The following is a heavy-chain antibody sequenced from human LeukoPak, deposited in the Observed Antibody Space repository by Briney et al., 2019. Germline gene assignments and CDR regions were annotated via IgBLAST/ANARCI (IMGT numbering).Heavy chain of an antibody. V-gene: IGHV1-69*13. CDR1: GGTFSSYA. D-gene: IGHD3-3*01. CDR2: IIPIFGAA. J-gene: IGHJ5*02. CDR3: ARVVSAVLRFLEWSAPFDP. Sequence: SVKVSCKASGGTFSSYAISWVRQAPGQGLEWMGGIIPIFGAANYAQKFQGRVTITADESTSTAYMELSSLRSEDTAVYYCARVVSAVLRFLEWSAPFDPWGQGTLVTVSS.